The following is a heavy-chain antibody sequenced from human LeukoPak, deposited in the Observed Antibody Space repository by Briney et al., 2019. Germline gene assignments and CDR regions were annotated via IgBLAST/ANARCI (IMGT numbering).Heavy chain of an antibody. CDR1: GGSISSYY. V-gene: IGHV4-59*01. D-gene: IGHD3-22*01. J-gene: IGHJ4*02. CDR2: IFYSGST. Sequence: PSETLSLTCTVSGGSISSYYWSWIRQPPGKGLEWIGHIFYSGSTNYNPSPKGRVTISVDTSTTQFSLNLSSVTAADTAVYYCARALYYYDSSGPLPLKWGQGTLVTVSS. CDR3: ARALYYYDSSGPLPLK.